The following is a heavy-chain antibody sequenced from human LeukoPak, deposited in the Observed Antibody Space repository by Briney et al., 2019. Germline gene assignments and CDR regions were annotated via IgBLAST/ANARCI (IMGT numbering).Heavy chain of an antibody. CDR2: IIPIFGTA. D-gene: IGHD6-19*01. CDR3: ARAHGAVAGTGAFDI. CDR1: GGTFSSYA. Sequence: ASVKVSCKASGGTFSSYAISWVRQAPGQGLEWMGGIIPIFGTANYAQKFQGRVTITADESTSTAYMELSSLRSDDTAVYYCARAHGAVAGTGAFDIWGQGTMVTVSS. V-gene: IGHV1-69*13. J-gene: IGHJ3*02.